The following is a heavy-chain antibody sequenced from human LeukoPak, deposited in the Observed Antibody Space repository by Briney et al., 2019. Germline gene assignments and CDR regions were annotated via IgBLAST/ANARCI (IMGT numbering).Heavy chain of an antibody. CDR2: ISSSGSTI. J-gene: IGHJ4*02. Sequence: GGSLRLSCAASGFTFSSYEMNWVRQAPGKGLEWLSYISSSGSTIFYADSVKGQFTISRDNAKNSLYLQLNSLRAEDTAVYYCARDYRTDYWGQGTLVTVSS. CDR3: ARDYRTDY. CDR1: GFTFSSYE. D-gene: IGHD1-14*01. V-gene: IGHV3-48*03.